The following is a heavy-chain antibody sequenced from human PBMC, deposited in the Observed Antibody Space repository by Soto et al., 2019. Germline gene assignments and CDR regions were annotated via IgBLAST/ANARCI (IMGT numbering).Heavy chain of an antibody. D-gene: IGHD1-26*01. Sequence: PGWSLRLSFAASGFTFSSYAMSWVRQAPGKGLEWVSAISGSGGSTYYADSVKGRFTISRDNSKNTLYLQMNSLRAEDTAVYYCAKIFGEFGDDSGSDWAMDYYYGLDGWCQGSTVTVSS. CDR2: ISGSGGST. J-gene: IGHJ6*02. V-gene: IGHV3-23*01. CDR3: AKIFGEFGDDSGSDWAMDYYYGLDG. CDR1: GFTFSSYA.